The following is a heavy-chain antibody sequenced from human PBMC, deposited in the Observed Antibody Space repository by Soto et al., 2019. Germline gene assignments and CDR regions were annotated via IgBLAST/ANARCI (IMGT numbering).Heavy chain of an antibody. J-gene: IGHJ6*03. V-gene: IGHV1-69*08. CDR3: AREIPTLSEFSGYDYYYYYMDV. CDR1: GGTFSSYT. CDR2: IIPILGIA. D-gene: IGHD5-12*01. Sequence: QVQLVQSGAEVRKPGSSVKVSCKASGGTFSSYTIRWVRQGPGQGLEWMGRIIPILGIANYAQKFQGRVTITADKSTSTAYMELSSLRSEDTAVYYCAREIPTLSEFSGYDYYYYYMDVWGKGTTVTVSS.